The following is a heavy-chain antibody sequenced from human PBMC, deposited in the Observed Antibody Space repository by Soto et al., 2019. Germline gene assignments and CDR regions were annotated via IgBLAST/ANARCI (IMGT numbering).Heavy chain of an antibody. CDR2: IYYSGST. J-gene: IGHJ3*02. Sequence: ETLSLTCTVSGGSISSYYWSWIRQPPGKGLEWIGYIYYSGSTNYNPSLKSRVTISVDTSKNQFSLKLSSVTAADTAVYYCARRWGDAFDIWGQGTMVTVSS. CDR1: GGSISSYY. D-gene: IGHD3-16*01. V-gene: IGHV4-59*08. CDR3: ARRWGDAFDI.